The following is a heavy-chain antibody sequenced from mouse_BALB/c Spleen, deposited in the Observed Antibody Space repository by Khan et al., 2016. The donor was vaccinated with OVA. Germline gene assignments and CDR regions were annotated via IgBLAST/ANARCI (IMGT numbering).Heavy chain of an antibody. CDR3: ARGYYGYVNYFDF. V-gene: IGHV1-66*01. Sequence: QVRLQQSGPELVKPGASVNISCKTSGYSFANYQMHWVKQRPGQGLEWIGWIFPGTDNTQYNEMFKDKATLTADTSSSTAFMQLSSLTSDDSAVYFCARGYYGYVNYFDFWGQGTALTVSS. CDR1: GYSFANYQ. D-gene: IGHD1-2*01. CDR2: IFPGTDNT. J-gene: IGHJ2*01.